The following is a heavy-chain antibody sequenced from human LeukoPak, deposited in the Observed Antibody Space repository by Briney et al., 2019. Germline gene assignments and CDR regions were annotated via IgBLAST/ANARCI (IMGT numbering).Heavy chain of an antibody. CDR3: ATLEVRGVSENWFDP. CDR1: GYTFTNYG. D-gene: IGHD3-10*01. Sequence: ASVKVSCKASGYTFTNYGISWVRQAPGQGLEWMGGFDPEDGETIYAQKFQGRVTMTEDTSTDTAYMELSSLRSEDTAVYYCATLEVRGVSENWFDPWGQGTLVTVSS. CDR2: FDPEDGET. V-gene: IGHV1-24*01. J-gene: IGHJ5*02.